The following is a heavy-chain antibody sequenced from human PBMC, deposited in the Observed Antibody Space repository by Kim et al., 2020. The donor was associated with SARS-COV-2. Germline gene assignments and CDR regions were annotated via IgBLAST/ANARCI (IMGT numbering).Heavy chain of an antibody. CDR3: ATEMAGTYYFDY. J-gene: IGHJ4*02. V-gene: IGHV1-46*01. Sequence: YPQTFQGRLTMTRDTSTGTVYMEVSSLRSEDTAVYYCATEMAGTYYFDYWGQGTLVTVSS.